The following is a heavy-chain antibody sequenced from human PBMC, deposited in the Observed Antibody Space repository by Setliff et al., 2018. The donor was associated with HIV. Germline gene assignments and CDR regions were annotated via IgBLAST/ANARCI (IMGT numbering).Heavy chain of an antibody. Sequence: SLRLPCSASGFTFDDYAMHWVRQAPGKGLEWVSGITWNSGSIAYADSVKGRFTISRDNAKNSLYLQMNSLRAEDMALYYCAKGRYSSSWYYFDYWGQGTLVTVSS. CDR2: ITWNSGSI. V-gene: IGHV3-9*03. CDR1: GFTFDDYA. J-gene: IGHJ4*02. CDR3: AKGRYSSSWYYFDY. D-gene: IGHD6-13*01.